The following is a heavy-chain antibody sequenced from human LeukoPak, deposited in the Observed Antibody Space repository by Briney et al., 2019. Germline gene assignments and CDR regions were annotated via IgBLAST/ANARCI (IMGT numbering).Heavy chain of an antibody. D-gene: IGHD3-22*01. Sequence: KPSETLSLTCTVSGGSINNSSYYWGWIRQPPGKGLEWIGEINHSGSTNYNPSLKSRVTISVDTSKNQFSLKLSSVTAADTAVYYCARGRYYYDSSGYLNWFDPWGQGTLVTVSS. CDR1: GGSINNSSYY. V-gene: IGHV4-39*07. CDR2: INHSGST. CDR3: ARGRYYYDSSGYLNWFDP. J-gene: IGHJ5*02.